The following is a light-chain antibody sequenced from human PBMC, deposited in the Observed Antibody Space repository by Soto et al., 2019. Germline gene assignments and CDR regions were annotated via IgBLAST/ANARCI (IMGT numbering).Light chain of an antibody. J-gene: IGLJ2*01. V-gene: IGLV4-60*02. Sequence: HPVLTQSSSASASLGSSVKLTCTLSSGHSSYIIAWHQQQPGKAPRYFMKLEGSGSYNKVSGVPDRFSGYSSGADRDLTIANLQYKDEADYDSETCDSTPHVVLGGVAKRTV. CDR3: ETCDSTPHVV. CDR2: LEGSGSY. CDR1: SGHSSYI.